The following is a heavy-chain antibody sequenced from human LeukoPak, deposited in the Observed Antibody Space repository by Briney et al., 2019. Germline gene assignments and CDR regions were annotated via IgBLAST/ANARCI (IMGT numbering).Heavy chain of an antibody. CDR1: GGSFSGYY. V-gene: IGHV4-34*01. D-gene: IGHD3-9*01. J-gene: IGHJ5*02. CDR3: ARHKFFTDDILTGTPCWFDP. Sequence: PSETLSLTCAVYGGSFSGYYWSWIRQPPGKGLEWIGEINHSGSTYYNPSLKSRVTISVDTSKNQFSLKLSSVTAADTAVYYCARHKFFTDDILTGTPCWFDPWGQGTLVTVSS. CDR2: INHSGST.